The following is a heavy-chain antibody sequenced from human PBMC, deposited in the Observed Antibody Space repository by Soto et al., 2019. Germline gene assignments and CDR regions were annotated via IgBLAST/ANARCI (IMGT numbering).Heavy chain of an antibody. CDR2: IIPIFGTS. D-gene: IGHD6-13*01. CDR1: GGTFSSYA. J-gene: IGHJ6*02. V-gene: IGHV1-69*13. Sequence: ASVKVSCKASGGTFSSYAISWVRQAPGQGLEWMGGIIPIFGTSDYAQNFQGRVTITADDSTSTAYMELSSLRSDDTAVYYCARVGYSTNYGMAIWGQGTTVTVSS. CDR3: ARVGYSTNYGMAI.